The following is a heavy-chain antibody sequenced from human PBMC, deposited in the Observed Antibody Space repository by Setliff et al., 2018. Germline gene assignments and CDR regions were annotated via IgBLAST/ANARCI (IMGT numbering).Heavy chain of an antibody. V-gene: IGHV3-33*08. CDR3: ARTCSGSGCYAGLES. D-gene: IGHD2-15*01. Sequence: GGSLRLSCAASGFTFSTYRMHWVRQAPGKGLEWVAVRWDDGVKKYHADSVKGRFTISRDNSKNTLYLQMNSLRPEDTAVYYCARTCSGSGCYAGLESWGQGTPVTVSS. CDR1: GFTFSTYR. CDR2: RWDDGVKK. J-gene: IGHJ4*02.